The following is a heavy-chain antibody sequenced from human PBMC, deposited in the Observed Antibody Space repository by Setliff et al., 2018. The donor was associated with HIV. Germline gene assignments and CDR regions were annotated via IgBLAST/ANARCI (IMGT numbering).Heavy chain of an antibody. CDR3: ARDLFPYYHDSRPYYPPAY. V-gene: IGHV3-9*01. D-gene: IGHD3-22*01. CDR2: ISWNSGSI. CDR1: GFTFDDYA. J-gene: IGHJ4*02. Sequence: LRLSCAASGFTFDDYAMHWVRQAPGKGLEWVSGISWNSGSIGYADSVKGRFTISRDNAKNSLYLQMNNLSADDTAMYYCARDLFPYYHDSRPYYPPAYWGQGTLVTVSS.